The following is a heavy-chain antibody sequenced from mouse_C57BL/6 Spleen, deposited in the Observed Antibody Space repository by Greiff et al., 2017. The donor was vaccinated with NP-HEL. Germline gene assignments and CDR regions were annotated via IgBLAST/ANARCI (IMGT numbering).Heavy chain of an antibody. J-gene: IGHJ3*01. CDR3: AKGVRYDDYEFAY. D-gene: IGHD2-4*01. Sequence: VMLVESGPGLVQPSQSLSITCTVSGFSLTSYGVHWVRQSPGKGLEWLGVIWRGGSTDYNAAFMSRLSITKDNSKSQVFFKMNSLQADDTAIYYCAKGVRYDDYEFAYWGQGTLVTVSA. V-gene: IGHV2-5*01. CDR2: IWRGGST. CDR1: GFSLTSYG.